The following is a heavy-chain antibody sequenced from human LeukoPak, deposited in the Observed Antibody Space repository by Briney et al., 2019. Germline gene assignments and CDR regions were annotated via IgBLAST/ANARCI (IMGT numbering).Heavy chain of an antibody. CDR1: GGSISSSSYY. Sequence: SETLSLTCTVSGGSISSSSYYWGWIRQPPGKGLEWIGSIYYSGSTYYNPSLKSRVTISVDTSKNQFSLKLSSVTAADTAVYYCARLDTAMVADYWGQGTLVTVSS. D-gene: IGHD5-18*01. CDR3: ARLDTAMVADY. CDR2: IYYSGST. V-gene: IGHV4-39*01. J-gene: IGHJ4*02.